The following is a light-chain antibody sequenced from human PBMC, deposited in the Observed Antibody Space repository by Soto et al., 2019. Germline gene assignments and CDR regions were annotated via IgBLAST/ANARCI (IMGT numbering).Light chain of an antibody. J-gene: IGLJ1*01. CDR3: ISYTSSNTLV. Sequence: QSVLTQPASVSGSPGQSITISCTGGSSDIGGYNYVSWFQQHPGKAPKLMIYEVTNRPSGVSNRFSGSKSGSTASLTISGLQAEEEADYYCISYTSSNTLVFGTGTKVTVL. V-gene: IGLV2-14*01. CDR1: SSDIGGYNY. CDR2: EVT.